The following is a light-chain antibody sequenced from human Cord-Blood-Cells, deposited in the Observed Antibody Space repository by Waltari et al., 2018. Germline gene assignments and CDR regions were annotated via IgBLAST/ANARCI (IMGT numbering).Light chain of an antibody. Sequence: QSALTPPASVSGSPGQSITISCTGTSSDVGSYNLVSWYQQHPGKAPKLMIYEGSKRHSGVSNSFSGSKSGNAASLTFTGRQAEDEADYYCCSEAGRSTWVFGGGTKLTAL. J-gene: IGLJ3*02. CDR2: EGS. CDR3: CSEAGRSTWV. V-gene: IGLV2-23*01. CDR1: SSDVGSYNL.